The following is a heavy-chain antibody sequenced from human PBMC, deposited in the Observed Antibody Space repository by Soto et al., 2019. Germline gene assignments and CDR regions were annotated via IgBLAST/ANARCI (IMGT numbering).Heavy chain of an antibody. V-gene: IGHV3-48*03. D-gene: IGHD4-17*01. CDR1: GFTFSSYE. CDR2: ISSSGSTI. CDR3: ARGGDYGPFSFDY. J-gene: IGHJ4*02. Sequence: LRLSCAASGFTFSSYEMNWVRQAPGKGLEWVSYISSSGSTIYYADSVKGRFTISRDNAKNSLYLQMNSLRAEDTAVYYCARGGDYGPFSFDYWGQGTLVTVSS.